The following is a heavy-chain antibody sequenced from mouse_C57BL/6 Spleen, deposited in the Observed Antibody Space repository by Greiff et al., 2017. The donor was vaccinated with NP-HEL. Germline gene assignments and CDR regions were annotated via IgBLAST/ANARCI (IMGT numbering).Heavy chain of an antibody. Sequence: QVQLKESGAELARPGASVKMSCKASGYTFTSYTMHWVKQRPGQGLEWIGYINPSSGYTKYNQKFKDKATLTADKSSSTAYMQLSSLTSEDAAVYYCARLITTVGYFDYWGQGTTLTVSS. J-gene: IGHJ2*01. CDR3: ARLITTVGYFDY. V-gene: IGHV1-4*01. D-gene: IGHD1-1*01. CDR1: GYTFTSYT. CDR2: INPSSGYT.